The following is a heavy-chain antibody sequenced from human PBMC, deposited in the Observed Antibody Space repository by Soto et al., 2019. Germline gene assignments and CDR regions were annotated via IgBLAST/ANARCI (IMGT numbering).Heavy chain of an antibody. CDR2: INHSGST. Sequence: SSETLSLTCAVYGGSLSGYYWSWIRQPPGKGLEWIGEINHSGSTNYNPSLKSRVTISVDTSKNQFSLKLSSVTAADTAVYYCARAAGASGSFWGQGTLVTDSS. J-gene: IGHJ4*02. V-gene: IGHV4-34*01. D-gene: IGHD5-12*01. CDR3: ARAAGASGSF. CDR1: GGSLSGYY.